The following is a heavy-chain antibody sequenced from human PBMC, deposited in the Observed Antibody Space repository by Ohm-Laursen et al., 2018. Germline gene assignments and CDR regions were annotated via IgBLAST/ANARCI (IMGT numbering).Heavy chain of an antibody. CDR2: ITDNGDEA. CDR1: GFTFSGSG. Sequence: SLRLSCASSGFTFSGSGMTWVRQAPGKGPGYAPTITDNGDEAYYADSVKGRFTISRVNSKNTLYLQMSSLRSEDTAVYYCAGGTGPEYYYYCCGMDVWGQGTTVTVSS. J-gene: IGHJ6*02. V-gene: IGHV3-23*01. CDR3: AGGTGPEYYYYCCGMDV.